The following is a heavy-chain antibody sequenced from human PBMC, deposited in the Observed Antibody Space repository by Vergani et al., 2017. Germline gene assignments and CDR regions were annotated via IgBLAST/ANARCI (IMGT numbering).Heavy chain of an antibody. J-gene: IGHJ4*02. CDR2: INHSGST. CDR3: ARVFNSGSFGY. CDR1: GGSFSGYY. Sequence: QVQLQQWGAGLLKPSETLSLTCAVYGGSFSGYYWSWIRQPPGKGLEWIGEINHSGSTNYNPSLKSRVTISVDPSKNQFSLKLSSVTAADTAVYYCARVFNSGSFGYWGQGTLVTVSS. D-gene: IGHD1-26*01. V-gene: IGHV4-34*01.